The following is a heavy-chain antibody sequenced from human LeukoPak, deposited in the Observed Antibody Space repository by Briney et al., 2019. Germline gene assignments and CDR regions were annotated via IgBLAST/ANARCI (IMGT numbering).Heavy chain of an antibody. V-gene: IGHV3-30*18. Sequence: GRSLRLSCAASGFTFSSYGMHWVRQAPGKGLEWVGVISYDGSNKYYADSVKGRYTISRDNSKNTLYLQMNSLRAEDTAVYYCAKDKVPAAYYYGMDVWGKGTTVTVSS. CDR2: ISYDGSNK. D-gene: IGHD2-2*01. CDR1: GFTFSSYG. J-gene: IGHJ6*04. CDR3: AKDKVPAAYYYGMDV.